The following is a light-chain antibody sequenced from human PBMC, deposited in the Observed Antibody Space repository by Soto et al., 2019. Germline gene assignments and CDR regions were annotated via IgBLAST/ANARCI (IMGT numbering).Light chain of an antibody. CDR3: HQYGSSVLT. V-gene: IGKV3-20*01. Sequence: EIVLTQSPGTLSLSPGERATLSCRANQTINNNYFAWYQQKHGQAPRLLLYGASSRATGIPVRFSGSGSGTDFTLTITRLEPVDFAVYYCHQYGSSVLTFGGGTTVEVK. J-gene: IGKJ4*01. CDR2: GAS. CDR1: QTINNNY.